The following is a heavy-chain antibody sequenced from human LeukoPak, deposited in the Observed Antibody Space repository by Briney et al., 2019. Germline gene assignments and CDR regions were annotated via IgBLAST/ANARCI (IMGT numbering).Heavy chain of an antibody. V-gene: IGHV3-64D*09. CDR3: AYSTSWYLDY. CDR1: GFTFSNYP. Sequence: GGSLRLSCSASGFTFSNYPVHWGRQAPGKGLEYVSSITSNGGTTFYADSVKGRFTISRDNSKNTLYLQMSSLRPEDTADYYCAYSTSWYLDYWGQGALVTVSS. J-gene: IGHJ4*02. D-gene: IGHD6-13*01. CDR2: ITSNGGTT.